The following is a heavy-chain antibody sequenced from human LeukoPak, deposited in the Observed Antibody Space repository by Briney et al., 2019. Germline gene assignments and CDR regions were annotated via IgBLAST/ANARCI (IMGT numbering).Heavy chain of an antibody. J-gene: IGHJ4*02. V-gene: IGHV3-21*01. CDR1: GFTFSSYS. CDR2: ISSSSSYI. Sequence: GGFLRLSCAASGFTFSSYSMNWVRQAPGKGLEWVSSISSSSSYIYYADSVKGRFTISRDNAKNSLYLQMNSLRAEDTAVYYCARDPYGDYVGYFDYWGQGTLVTVSS. D-gene: IGHD4-17*01. CDR3: ARDPYGDYVGYFDY.